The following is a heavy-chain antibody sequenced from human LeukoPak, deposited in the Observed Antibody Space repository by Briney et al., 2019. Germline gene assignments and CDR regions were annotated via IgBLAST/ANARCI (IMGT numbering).Heavy chain of an antibody. Sequence: ASMKVSCKASGYTFTIYGVTWVRQAPGQGLEWMGWISAYNGDTNYAQNLQGRVTMTTDTSTSTAYMELRSLKSDDTAVYYCASYAIVVVVAATQRAAFDIWGQGTMVTVST. CDR2: ISAYNGDT. CDR3: ASYAIVVVVAATQRAAFDI. V-gene: IGHV1-18*01. D-gene: IGHD2-15*01. CDR1: GYTFTIYG. J-gene: IGHJ3*02.